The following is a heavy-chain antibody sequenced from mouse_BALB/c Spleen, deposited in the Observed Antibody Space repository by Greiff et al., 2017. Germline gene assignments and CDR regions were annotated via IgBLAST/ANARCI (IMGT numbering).Heavy chain of an antibody. Sequence: VQLQQPGAELVRPGASVKLSCKASGYTFTSYWINWVKQRPGQGLEWIGNIYPSDSYTNYNQKFKDKATLTVDKSSSTAYMQLSSPTSEDSAVYYCTRGPPIYYDYDWFAYWGQGTLVTVSA. D-gene: IGHD2-4*01. CDR3: TRGPPIYYDYDWFAY. V-gene: IGHV1-69*02. CDR2: IYPSDSYT. J-gene: IGHJ3*01. CDR1: GYTFTSYW.